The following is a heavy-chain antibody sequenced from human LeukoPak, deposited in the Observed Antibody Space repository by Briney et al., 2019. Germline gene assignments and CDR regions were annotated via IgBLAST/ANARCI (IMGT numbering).Heavy chain of an antibody. Sequence: PGRSLRLSCAASGFTFSIYAMHWVRQAPGKGLEWVAVISYDGSNKYYADSVKGRFTISRDNSKNTLYLQMNSLRAEDTAVYYCARAAWLDKYFDYWGQGTLVTVSS. CDR1: GFTFSIYA. CDR3: ARAAWLDKYFDY. D-gene: IGHD6-19*01. CDR2: ISYDGSNK. V-gene: IGHV3-30*04. J-gene: IGHJ4*02.